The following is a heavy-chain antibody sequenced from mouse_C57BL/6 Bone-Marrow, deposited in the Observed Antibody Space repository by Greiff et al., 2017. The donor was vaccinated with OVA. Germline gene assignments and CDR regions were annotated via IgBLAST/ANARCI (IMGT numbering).Heavy chain of an antibody. CDR3: ARGGTAQAHFDY. CDR1: GYTFTSYG. Sequence: QVQLQQSGAELARPGASVKLSCKASGYTFTSYGISWVKQRTGQGLEWIGEIYPRSGNTYYNEKFKGKATLTADKSSSTAYMELRSLTSEDSAVYFCARGGTAQAHFDYWGQGTTLTVSS. J-gene: IGHJ2*01. CDR2: IYPRSGNT. V-gene: IGHV1-81*01. D-gene: IGHD3-2*02.